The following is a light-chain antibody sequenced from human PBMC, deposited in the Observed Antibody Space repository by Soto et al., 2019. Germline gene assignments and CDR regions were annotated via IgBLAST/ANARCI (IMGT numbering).Light chain of an antibody. V-gene: IGKV3-20*01. CDR3: QQYGSSGT. CDR2: DAS. CDR1: QSLTNSF. Sequence: EIVLTQSPVTLSLSPGERATLSCRASQSLTNSFIAWYQQKPGQAPRLLIYDASNRATGSPDRFSGSGSGTDFTLTISRLEPEDFAVYYCQQYGSSGTFGQGTKV. J-gene: IGKJ1*01.